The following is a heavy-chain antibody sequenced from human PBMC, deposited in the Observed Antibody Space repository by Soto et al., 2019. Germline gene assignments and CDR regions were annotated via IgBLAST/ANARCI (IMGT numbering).Heavy chain of an antibody. CDR1: GFTFSSYA. CDR3: ARGILGYCSSTSCYAPPFDY. J-gene: IGHJ4*02. Sequence: QVQLVESGGGVVQPGRSLRLSCAASGFTFSSYAMHWVRQAPGKGLEWVAVISYDGSNKYYADSVKGRFTISRDNSKNTLYLQMNSRRAEDTAVYYCARGILGYCSSTSCYAPPFDYWGQGTLVTVSS. CDR2: ISYDGSNK. D-gene: IGHD2-2*01. V-gene: IGHV3-30-3*01.